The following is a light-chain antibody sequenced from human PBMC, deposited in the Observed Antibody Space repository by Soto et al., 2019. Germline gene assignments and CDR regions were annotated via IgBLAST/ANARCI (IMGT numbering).Light chain of an antibody. CDR3: MCYAGGNNWV. CDR2: DVT. V-gene: IGLV2-8*01. J-gene: IGLJ3*02. CDR1: SSDVGTHGY. Sequence: QSALTQPPSASVSPGQSVTISCTGTSSDVGTHGYVSWYQQHAGKAPKLMIYDVTKRPSGVPDRFSGSKSANTASLTVSGLQAEDEADYYCMCYAGGNNWVFGGGTKLTVL.